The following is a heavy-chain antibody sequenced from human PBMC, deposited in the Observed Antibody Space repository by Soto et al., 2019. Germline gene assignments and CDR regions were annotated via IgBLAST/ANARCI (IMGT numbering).Heavy chain of an antibody. J-gene: IGHJ5*02. Sequence: QVQLVQSGAEVKKPGASVKVSCKVSGYTLTELSMHWVRQAPGKGLEWMGGFDPEDGETIYAQKFQGRVTMTEDTSTDTAYMELSSLRSEDTAVYYCATDGIVVRGVIILSQGWFDPWGQGTLVTVSS. V-gene: IGHV1-24*01. CDR1: GYTLTELS. D-gene: IGHD3-10*01. CDR2: FDPEDGET. CDR3: ATDGIVVRGVIILSQGWFDP.